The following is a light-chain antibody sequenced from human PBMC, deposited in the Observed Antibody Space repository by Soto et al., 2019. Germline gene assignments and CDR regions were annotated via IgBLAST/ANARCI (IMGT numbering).Light chain of an antibody. CDR2: VAS. J-gene: IGKJ4*01. Sequence: DIQMTQSPSSRSASVGDRVTITCRASQSIGRFLNWYQQKPGKAPNVLINVASTLRSGVPSRFSGSGSGTDFNLTINSLQPEDFATYFCQQSFTTPLTFGGGTKVDIK. V-gene: IGKV1-39*01. CDR3: QQSFTTPLT. CDR1: QSIGRF.